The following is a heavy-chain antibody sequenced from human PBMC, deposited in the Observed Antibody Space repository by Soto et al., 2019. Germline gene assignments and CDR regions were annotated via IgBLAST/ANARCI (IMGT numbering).Heavy chain of an antibody. Sequence: QVQLVQSGPEVKKPGSSVKVSCKASGGTFSSFTINWVRQAPGQGLQWMGGMNPIFGAPNYAQNFQGRVTITADKATTTAYMELSSLRSEDTAVYFCATYNDDAFDIWGQGTMVTVSS. CDR1: GGTFSSFT. D-gene: IGHD1-20*01. CDR3: ATYNDDAFDI. CDR2: MNPIFGAP. J-gene: IGHJ3*02. V-gene: IGHV1-69*06.